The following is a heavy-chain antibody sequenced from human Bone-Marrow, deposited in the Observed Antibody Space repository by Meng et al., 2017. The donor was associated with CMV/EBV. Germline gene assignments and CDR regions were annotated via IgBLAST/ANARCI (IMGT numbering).Heavy chain of an antibody. V-gene: IGHV3-21*01. CDR3: ARIAAAALKPYYYGMDV. J-gene: IGHJ6*02. D-gene: IGHD6-13*01. Sequence: GGSLRLSCAASGFTFSSYSMNWVRQAPGKGLEWVSSISSSSSYIYYADSVKGRFTISRDNSKNTLYLQMNSLRAEDTAVYYCARIAAAALKPYYYGMDVWGQGTTVTVSS. CDR1: GFTFSSYS. CDR2: ISSSSSYI.